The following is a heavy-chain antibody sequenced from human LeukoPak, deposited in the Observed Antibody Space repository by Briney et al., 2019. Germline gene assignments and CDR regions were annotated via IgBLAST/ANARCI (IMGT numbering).Heavy chain of an antibody. Sequence: ASVRVSCKASGYTFTGYYMHWVRQAPGQGLEWMGWINPNSGGTNYAQKFQGRVTMTRDTSTSTVYMELSSLRSEDTAVYYCARDGDSSGYYYPYYFDYWGQGTLVTVSS. CDR3: ARDGDSSGYYYPYYFDY. J-gene: IGHJ4*02. V-gene: IGHV1-2*02. CDR1: GYTFTGYY. CDR2: INPNSGGT. D-gene: IGHD3-22*01.